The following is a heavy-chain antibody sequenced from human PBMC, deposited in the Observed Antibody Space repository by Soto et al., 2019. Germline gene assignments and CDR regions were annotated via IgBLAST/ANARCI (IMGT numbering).Heavy chain of an antibody. V-gene: IGHV1-18*01. Sequence: ASVKVSCKASGYTFTSYGISWVRQAPGQGLEWIGWISAYNGNTNYAQKLQGRVTMTTDTSTGTAYMELRRLRSDDTAVYYCARGLVVTAMDRDSEYYYYYGMDVWGQGTTVTVSS. CDR3: ARGLVVTAMDRDSEYYYYYGMDV. J-gene: IGHJ6*02. D-gene: IGHD5-18*01. CDR1: GYTFTSYG. CDR2: ISAYNGNT.